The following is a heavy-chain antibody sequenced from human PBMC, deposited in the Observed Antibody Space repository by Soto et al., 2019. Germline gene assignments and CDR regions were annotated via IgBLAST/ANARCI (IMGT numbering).Heavy chain of an antibody. V-gene: IGHV4-59*01. CDR2: IYYRGRT. Sequence: QVQLQESGPGLVKPSETLSLTCTVFGGSISSYYWSWIRQPPGKGLEWIGYIYYRGRTNYNPSLKSRVTISVDTSNDQFSLKLSSVTAADTAVYYCARVTAVAGAAFDIWGQGRMVTVSS. J-gene: IGHJ3*02. CDR3: ARVTAVAGAAFDI. D-gene: IGHD6-19*01. CDR1: GGSISSYY.